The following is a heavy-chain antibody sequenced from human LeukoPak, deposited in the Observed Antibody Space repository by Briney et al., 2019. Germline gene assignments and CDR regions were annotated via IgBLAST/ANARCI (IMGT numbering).Heavy chain of an antibody. CDR2: ISFDGNNE. J-gene: IGHJ4*02. Sequence: GGSLRLSCAASGFTFSNYAMHWVRHAPGKGLEWLAVISFDGNNEYYADSVKGRFAISRDNSKNTLYLQMNSLRGEDAAVYYCASTSRGVIDYWGQGTLVTVSS. D-gene: IGHD3-10*01. CDR3: ASTSRGVIDY. CDR1: GFTFSNYA. V-gene: IGHV3-30*09.